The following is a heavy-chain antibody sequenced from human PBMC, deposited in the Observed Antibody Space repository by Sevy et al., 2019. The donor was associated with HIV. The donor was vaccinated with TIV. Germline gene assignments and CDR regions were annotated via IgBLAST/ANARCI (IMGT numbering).Heavy chain of an antibody. CDR1: GGSISSYY. CDR3: ARAWFGELYP. CDR2: IYYSGST. Sequence: SETLSLTCTVSGGSISSYYWSWIRQPPGKGLEWNGYIYYSGSTNYNPSLKSRVTISVDTSKNQFSLKLSSVTAADTAVYYCARAWFGELYPWGQGTLVTVSS. V-gene: IGHV4-59*01. D-gene: IGHD3-10*01. J-gene: IGHJ5*02.